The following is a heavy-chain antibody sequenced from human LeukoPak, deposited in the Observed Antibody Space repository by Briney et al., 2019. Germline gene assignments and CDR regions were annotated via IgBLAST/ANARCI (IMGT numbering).Heavy chain of an antibody. J-gene: IGHJ5*02. CDR3: PKDRLDGHNPIDT. V-gene: IGHV3-43*01. Sequence: GGSLRLSCTASGFSFDDYTMHWVRLVPGKGLEWVSLISGDSDATYDAGSVRGRFIISRDNKKNSFYLQMNMLTKEDAALYFCPKDRLDGHNPIDTCGQGALFTVS. D-gene: IGHD5-24*01. CDR2: ISGDSDAT. CDR1: GFSFDDYT.